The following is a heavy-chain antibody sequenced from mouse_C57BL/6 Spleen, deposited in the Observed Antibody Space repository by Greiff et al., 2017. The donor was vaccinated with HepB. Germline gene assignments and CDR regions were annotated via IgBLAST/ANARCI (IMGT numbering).Heavy chain of an antibody. CDR2: ISSGSSTI. V-gene: IGHV5-17*01. D-gene: IGHD4-1*01. J-gene: IGHJ2*01. Sequence: EVKLVESGGGLVKPGGSLKLSCAASGFTFSDYGMHWVRQAPEKGLEWVAYISSGSSTIYYADTVKGRFTIFRDNAKNTLFLQMTSLRSEDTAMYYCATNWDDFDYLSQGTTLTVSS. CDR1: GFTFSDYG. CDR3: ATNWDDFDY.